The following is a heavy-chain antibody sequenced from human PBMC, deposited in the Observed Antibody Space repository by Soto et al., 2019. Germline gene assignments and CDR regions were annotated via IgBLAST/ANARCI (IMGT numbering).Heavy chain of an antibody. CDR2: ISGTGGTT. D-gene: IGHD6-25*01. Sequence: EVQLLESGGGLVQPGGSLRLSCAASGFTFSSYAMSWVRQAPGKGLEWVSAISGTGGTTYYADSVKGRFTISRDNSRKTLHLQRNSLRAEDTAIYYCVKFFVETGGSSGWPWSFHFWGHGTLVTVS. CDR3: VKFFVETGGSSGWPWSFHF. V-gene: IGHV3-23*01. CDR1: GFTFSSYA. J-gene: IGHJ4*01.